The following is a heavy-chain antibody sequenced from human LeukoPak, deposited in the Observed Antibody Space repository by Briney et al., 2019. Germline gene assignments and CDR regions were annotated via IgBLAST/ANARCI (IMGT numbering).Heavy chain of an antibody. Sequence: GGSLRLSCAASGFTFSSYGMHWVRQAPGKGLEWVAFIRYDGSNKYYADSVKGRFTISRDNSKNTLYLQMNSLRAEDTAVYYCAKVEDGDYVAFDIWGQGTMVTVSS. CDR2: IRYDGSNK. CDR3: AKVEDGDYVAFDI. V-gene: IGHV3-30*02. CDR1: GFTFSSYG. J-gene: IGHJ3*02. D-gene: IGHD4-17*01.